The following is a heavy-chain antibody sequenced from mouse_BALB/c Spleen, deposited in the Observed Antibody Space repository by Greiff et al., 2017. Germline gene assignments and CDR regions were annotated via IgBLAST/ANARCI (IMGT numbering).Heavy chain of an antibody. J-gene: IGHJ3*01. Sequence: EVKVVESGGGLVQPKGSLKLSCAASGFTFNTYAMHWVCQAPGKGLEWVARIRSKSNNYATYYADSVKDRFTISRDDSQSMLYLQMNNLKTEDTAMYYCVREGVGLRFAYWGQGTLVTVSA. D-gene: IGHD4-1*01. CDR1: GFTFNTYA. CDR2: IRSKSNNYAT. V-gene: IGHV10-3*03. CDR3: VREGVGLRFAY.